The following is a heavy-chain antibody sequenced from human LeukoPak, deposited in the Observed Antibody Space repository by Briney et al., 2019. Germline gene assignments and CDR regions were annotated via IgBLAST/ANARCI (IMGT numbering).Heavy chain of an antibody. CDR3: AKVTYYDFWSGYPQGSYSDS. CDR1: GSTFADHA. D-gene: IGHD3-3*01. Sequence: PGRCLRLSCAAPGSTFADHAMDWVRRDPGKGLLWLSGISWNSVRIGYADSVKGGFTISRDNASKSLHLQVDSLRAEDAALYYCAKVTYYDFWSGYPQGSYSDSLGQGTLVTVSS. J-gene: IGHJ4*02. CDR2: ISWNSVRI. V-gene: IGHV3-9*01.